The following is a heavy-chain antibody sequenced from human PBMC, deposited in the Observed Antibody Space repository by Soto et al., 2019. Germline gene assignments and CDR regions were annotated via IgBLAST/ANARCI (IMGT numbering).Heavy chain of an antibody. CDR3: ARALGSWGSYYFDH. J-gene: IGHJ4*02. Sequence: QITLKESGPTLVRPTQTLTLTCTVSGFSLDTWGVGVGWIRQPPGTAPEWLALIYWDDDKRYSPSLKNRLTITKDTSNNQVVLTVTNMDPVDTVTYYCARALGSWGSYYFDHWGQGTLVTVSS. V-gene: IGHV2-5*02. CDR1: GFSLDTWGVG. D-gene: IGHD3-16*01. CDR2: IYWDDDK.